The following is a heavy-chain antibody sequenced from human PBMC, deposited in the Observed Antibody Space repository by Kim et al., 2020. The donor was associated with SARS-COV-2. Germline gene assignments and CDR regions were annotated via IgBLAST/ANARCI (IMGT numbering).Heavy chain of an antibody. J-gene: IGHJ6*02. CDR3: ARLQAYSSSRDYYYGMDV. CDR1: GGSISSSSYY. D-gene: IGHD6-13*01. CDR2: IYYSGST. V-gene: IGHV4-39*01. Sequence: SETLSLTCTVSGGSISSSSYYWGWIRQPPGKGLEWIGSIYYSGSTYYNPSLKSRVTISVDTSKNQFSLKLSSVTAADTAVYYCARLQAYSSSRDYYYGMDVWGQGTTVTVSS.